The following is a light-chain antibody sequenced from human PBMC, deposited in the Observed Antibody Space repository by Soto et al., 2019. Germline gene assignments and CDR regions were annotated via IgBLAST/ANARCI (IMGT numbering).Light chain of an antibody. CDR1: QSVSSSY. V-gene: IGKV3-20*01. CDR3: QQYGNAPFT. Sequence: EIVLTQSPGTLSFSPGERATLTCRAIQSVSSSYLAWFQQKPGQAPRLLIYGASSRATGIPDRFSGSGSGTDFTLTISRMEPEDFAVYYCQQYGNAPFTFGPGTKVDIK. CDR2: GAS. J-gene: IGKJ3*01.